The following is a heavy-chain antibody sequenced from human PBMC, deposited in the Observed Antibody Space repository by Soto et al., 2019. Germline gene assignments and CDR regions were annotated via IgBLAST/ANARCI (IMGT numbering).Heavy chain of an antibody. CDR3: ARDIYCSGTSCYSDV. V-gene: IGHV4-61*01. CDR1: GGSVSSGSYY. Sequence: PSETLSLTCTVSGGSVSSGSYYWSWIRQPPGKGLEWIGYIYYSGSTNYNPSPKSRVTISVATSNNQFSLRLSSVTAADTAVYYCARDIYCSGTSCYSDVWGQGTTVTVSS. CDR2: IYYSGST. D-gene: IGHD2-2*01. J-gene: IGHJ6*02.